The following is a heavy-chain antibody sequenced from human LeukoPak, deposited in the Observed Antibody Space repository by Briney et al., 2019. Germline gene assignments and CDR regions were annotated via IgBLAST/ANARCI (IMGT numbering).Heavy chain of an antibody. CDR2: ITATGGST. CDR1: GFTFSNFA. D-gene: IGHD2-15*01. Sequence: GGSLRLSCAASGFTFSNFAMSWVRQAPGKGLEWVSLITATGGSTYYADSVKGRFTISRDNSKNTLYLQMNSLRAEDTAVYYCARDEPGYCSGGSCYEMGDYWGQGTLVTVSS. V-gene: IGHV3-23*01. CDR3: ARDEPGYCSGGSCYEMGDY. J-gene: IGHJ4*02.